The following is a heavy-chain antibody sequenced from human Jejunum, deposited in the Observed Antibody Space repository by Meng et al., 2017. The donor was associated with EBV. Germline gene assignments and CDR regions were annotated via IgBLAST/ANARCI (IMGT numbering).Heavy chain of an antibody. V-gene: IGHV3-23*01. Sequence: EVQLLESGGGLIQPGGSLRLSCSASGFTFNMYVMTWFRQAPGKGLEWVSSIRASDDTTYYADSVRGRFTISRDNSHNTLYLQMNSLRVEDTAIYYCAKVDGSGTDYNLTNYWGQGPLGTVSS. J-gene: IGHJ4*02. CDR1: GFTFNMYV. CDR3: AKVDGSGTDYNLTNY. CDR2: IRASDDTT. D-gene: IGHD3-10*01.